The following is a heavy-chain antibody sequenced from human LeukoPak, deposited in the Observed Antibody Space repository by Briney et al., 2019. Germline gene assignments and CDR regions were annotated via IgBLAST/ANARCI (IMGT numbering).Heavy chain of an antibody. J-gene: IGHJ4*02. V-gene: IGHV1-69*04. Sequence: ASVKVSCKASGGIFSSYAISWVRQAPGQGLEWMGRIIPILCIANYAQKFQGRVTITADKSTSTAYMDLSSLRSEDTAVYYCARDLPPYYFDYWGQGTLVTVSS. CDR2: IIPILCIA. CDR3: ARDLPPYYFDY. CDR1: GGIFSSYA.